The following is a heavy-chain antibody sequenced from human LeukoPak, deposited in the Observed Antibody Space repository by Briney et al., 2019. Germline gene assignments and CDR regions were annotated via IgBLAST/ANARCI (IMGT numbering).Heavy chain of an antibody. D-gene: IGHD1-26*01. CDR1: GFTFSSYA. CDR2: ISGSGGST. CDR3: AKDSELRFDP. J-gene: IGHJ5*02. V-gene: IGHV3-23*01. Sequence: AGGSLRLSCAASGFTFSSYAMSWVRQAPGKGLEWVSAISGSGGSTYYADSVKGRFTISRDNSKNTLYLQMKSLRAEDTAVYYCAKDSELRFDPWGQGTLVTVSS.